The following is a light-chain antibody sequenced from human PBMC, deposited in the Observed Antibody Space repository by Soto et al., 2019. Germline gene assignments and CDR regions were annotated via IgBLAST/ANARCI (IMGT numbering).Light chain of an antibody. J-gene: IGLJ3*02. V-gene: IGLV1-44*01. CDR2: ANE. CDR1: SSDIGSNS. CDR3: ATCSDSLKGWV. Sequence: QSVLTQPPSASRTPGQRVTIPCSGSSSDIGSNSVNWYQQLPGAAPRLLIYANEHRPSGVPDRFSASKSGTSASLAISGVRSEDEAFYYCATCSDSLKGWVFGGGTKLTVL.